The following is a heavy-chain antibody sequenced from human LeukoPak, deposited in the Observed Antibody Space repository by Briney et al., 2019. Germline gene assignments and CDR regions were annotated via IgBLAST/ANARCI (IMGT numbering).Heavy chain of an antibody. J-gene: IGHJ3*02. CDR2: IYTSGGT. CDR1: GGSISSYY. V-gene: IGHV4-4*07. CDR3: ARALADLDAFDI. Sequence: SETLSLTCTVSGGSISSYYWSWIRQPAGKGLEWIGRIYTSGGTNYNPSLKSRVTMSVDTSKNQSSLKLSSVTAADTAVYYCARALADLDAFDIWGQGTMVTVSS.